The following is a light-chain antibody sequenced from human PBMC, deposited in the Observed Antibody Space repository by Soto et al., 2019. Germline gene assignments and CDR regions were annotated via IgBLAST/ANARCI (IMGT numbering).Light chain of an antibody. CDR3: QQYGSSPPWT. CDR1: QSVSSSY. Sequence: EIVLTQSPGTLSLSPGERATLSCRASQSVSSSYLAWYQQKPGQAPRLLIYGASSRATGIPDRFSGSGSGTDFTLTISRLEPEEFAGYYCQQYGSSPPWTFGQGTKVEIK. CDR2: GAS. J-gene: IGKJ1*01. V-gene: IGKV3-20*01.